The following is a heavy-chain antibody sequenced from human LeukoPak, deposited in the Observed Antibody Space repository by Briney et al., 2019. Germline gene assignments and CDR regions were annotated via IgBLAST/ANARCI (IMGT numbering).Heavy chain of an antibody. Sequence: SETLSLTCAVSGYSISSGYYWGWIRQPPGKGLEWIGSINHSGSTYYNPSLKSRVTISVDTSKNQFSLKLSSVTAADTAVYYCAREVGCSGGSCYPYYYYYYGMDVWGKGTTVTVSS. CDR1: GYSISSGYY. J-gene: IGHJ6*04. CDR3: AREVGCSGGSCYPYYYYYYGMDV. V-gene: IGHV4-38-2*02. D-gene: IGHD2-15*01. CDR2: INHSGST.